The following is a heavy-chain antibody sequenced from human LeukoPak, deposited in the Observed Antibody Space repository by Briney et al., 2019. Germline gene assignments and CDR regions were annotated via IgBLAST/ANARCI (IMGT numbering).Heavy chain of an antibody. CDR2: IKQDGSEK. V-gene: IGHV3-7*01. CDR1: GFTFSSYW. J-gene: IGHJ6*03. CDR3: ARDTLGDYYYYMDV. Sequence: GGSLRLSCAASGFTFSSYWMSWVRQAPGKGLEWVANIKQDGSEKYYVDSVKGRFTTSRDNAKNSLYLQMNSLRAEDTAVYYCARDTLGDYYYYMDVWGKGTTVTVSS.